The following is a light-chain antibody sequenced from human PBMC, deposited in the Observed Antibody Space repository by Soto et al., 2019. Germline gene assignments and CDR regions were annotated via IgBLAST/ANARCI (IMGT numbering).Light chain of an antibody. CDR3: SSYTTSSTLV. CDR2: DVS. Sequence: QSALTQPASVSGSPGQSITLSCTGTSSDVGAYNYVSWYQQDPGKAPKLMIYDVSNRPSGVSNRFSGSKSGNTASLTISGLRAEDEADYSCSSYTTSSTLVVGGGTKLTVL. CDR1: SSDVGAYNY. J-gene: IGLJ2*01. V-gene: IGLV2-14*01.